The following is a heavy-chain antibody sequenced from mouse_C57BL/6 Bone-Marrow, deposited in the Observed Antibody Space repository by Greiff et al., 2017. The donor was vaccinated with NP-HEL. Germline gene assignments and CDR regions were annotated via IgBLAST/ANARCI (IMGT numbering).Heavy chain of an antibody. CDR2: IWSGGST. CDR3: ARKVITSSYWYFDV. V-gene: IGHV2-2*01. D-gene: IGHD2-4*01. Sequence: GVEWLGVIWSGGSTDYNAAFISRLSISKDNSKSQVFFKMNSLQADDTAIYYCARKVITSSYWYFDVWGTGTTVTVSS. J-gene: IGHJ1*03.